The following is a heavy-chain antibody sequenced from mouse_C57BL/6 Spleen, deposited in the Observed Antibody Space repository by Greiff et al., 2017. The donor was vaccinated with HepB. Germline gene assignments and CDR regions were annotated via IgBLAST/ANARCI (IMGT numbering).Heavy chain of an antibody. Sequence: QVTLKESGPGILQSSQTHSLTCSFSGFSLSTSGMGVSWIRQPSGKGLEWLAHIYWDDDKRYNPSLKSRLTISKDTSRNQVFLKITSVDTADTATYYCARSGTTVVENYAMDYWGQGTSVTVSS. D-gene: IGHD1-1*01. V-gene: IGHV8-12*01. CDR2: IYWDDDK. J-gene: IGHJ4*01. CDR1: GFSLSTSGMG. CDR3: ARSGTTVVENYAMDY.